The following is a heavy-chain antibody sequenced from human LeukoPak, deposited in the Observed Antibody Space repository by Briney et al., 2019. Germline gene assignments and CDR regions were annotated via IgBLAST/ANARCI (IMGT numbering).Heavy chain of an antibody. D-gene: IGHD3-22*01. CDR3: ARDFHDSSGYYFDY. CDR1: GFTFSGYT. V-gene: IGHV3-23*01. Sequence: GGSLRLSCAASGFTFSGYTMSWVRQAPGKGLEWVSAVSGIGDKTFYADSVKGRFTISRGNSKGTLYLQMNSLRAEDTALYYCARDFHDSSGYYFDYWGQGTLVTVSS. J-gene: IGHJ4*02. CDR2: VSGIGDKT.